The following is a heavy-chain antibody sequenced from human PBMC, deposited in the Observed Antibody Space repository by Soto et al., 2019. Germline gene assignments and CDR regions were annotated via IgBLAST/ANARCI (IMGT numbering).Heavy chain of an antibody. J-gene: IGHJ2*01. CDR1: GGSISSYY. CDR2: IYYSGST. D-gene: IGHD6-19*01. V-gene: IGHV4-59*01. CDR3: ASGGSSGWSRYFDL. Sequence: QVQLQASGPGLVKPSETLSLTCTVSGGSISSYYWSWIRQPPGKGLEWIGYIYYSGSTNYNPTLKSRVTISVDTSKNPFSLKLSSVTAADTAVYYCASGGSSGWSRYFDLWGRGTLVTGSS.